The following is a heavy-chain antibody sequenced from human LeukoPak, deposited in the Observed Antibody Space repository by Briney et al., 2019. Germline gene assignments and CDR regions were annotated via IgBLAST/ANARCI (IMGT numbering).Heavy chain of an antibody. CDR2: VSHDGSNK. V-gene: IGHV3-30*14. CDR3: ARVDYGDYGFDY. Sequence: GGSLRLSCAASGFTFSNYAMHWVRQAPGKGLEWVAVVSHDGSNKYYADSVKGRFTISRDNSKNTLYLQMNSLRAEDTAVYYCARVDYGDYGFDYWGQGTLVTVSS. D-gene: IGHD4-17*01. CDR1: GFTFSNYA. J-gene: IGHJ4*02.